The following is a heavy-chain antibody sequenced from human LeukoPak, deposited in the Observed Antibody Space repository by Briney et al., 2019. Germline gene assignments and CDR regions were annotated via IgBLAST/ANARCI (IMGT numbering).Heavy chain of an antibody. CDR2: ISWNSGSI. V-gene: IGHV3-9*01. D-gene: IGHD5-12*01. CDR3: AKDIGSGYDPYYYYYGMDV. Sequence: GRSLRLSCAASGFTFDDYAMDWVRQAPGKGPEWVSCISWNSGSIGYADSVKGRFTISRDNAKNSLYLQMNSLRAEDTALYYCAKDIGSGYDPYYYYYGMDVWGQGTTVTVSS. CDR1: GFTFDDYA. J-gene: IGHJ6*02.